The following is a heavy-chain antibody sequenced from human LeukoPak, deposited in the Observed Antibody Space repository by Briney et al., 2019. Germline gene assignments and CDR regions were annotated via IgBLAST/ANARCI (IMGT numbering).Heavy chain of an antibody. CDR3: ARGPVPAAMPGSYYYYMDV. Sequence: SVKVSCKASGGTFSSYAISWVRQAPGQGLEWMGGIIPIFGTANYAQKFQGRVTITADKSTSTAYMELSSLRAEDTAVYYCARGPVPAAMPGSYYYYMDVWGKGTTVTVSS. J-gene: IGHJ6*03. CDR1: GGTFSSYA. CDR2: IIPIFGTA. V-gene: IGHV1-69*06. D-gene: IGHD2-2*01.